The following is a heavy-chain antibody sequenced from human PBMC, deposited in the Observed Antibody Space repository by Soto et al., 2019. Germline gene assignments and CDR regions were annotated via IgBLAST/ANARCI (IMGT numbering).Heavy chain of an antibody. J-gene: IGHJ6*02. CDR2: IYYSGST. Sequence: PSETLSLTGTVCGGSISSSSYYWCWIRQPPGKGLEWIGSIYYSGSTYYNPSLKSRVTISVDTSKNQFSLKLRSVTAADTAVYYCARQGRYCSSTSCYHYYYYGMDVWGQGTTVTVSS. D-gene: IGHD2-2*01. CDR3: ARQGRYCSSTSCYHYYYYGMDV. CDR1: GGSISSSSYY. V-gene: IGHV4-39*01.